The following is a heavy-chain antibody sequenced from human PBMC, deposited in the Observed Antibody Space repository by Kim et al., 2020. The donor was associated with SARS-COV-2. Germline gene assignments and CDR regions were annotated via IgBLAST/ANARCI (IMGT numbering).Heavy chain of an antibody. CDR1: GFSFSSYA. CDR2: ISAEGATT. Sequence: GGSTRLSCSVSGFSFSSYAMYWVRQAPGKGLQHVSGISAEGATTMYADSVKGRFTVSRDNSKNTLYLQMTSLRPEDTAVYFCVKTTMVRAGIFDYWCQ. D-gene: IGHD3-10*01. J-gene: IGHJ4*02. CDR3: VKTTMVRAGIFDY. V-gene: IGHV3-64D*06.